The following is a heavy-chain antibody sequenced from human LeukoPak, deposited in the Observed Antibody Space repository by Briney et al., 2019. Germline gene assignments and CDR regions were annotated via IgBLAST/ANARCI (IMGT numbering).Heavy chain of an antibody. CDR1: GGSISSYY. CDR3: ARHFWFDP. Sequence: SGTLSLTCTVSGGSISSYYWSWIRQPPGKGLEWIGYIYYSGSTNYNPSLKSRVTISVDTSKNQFSLKLSSVTAADTAVYYCARHFWFDPWGQGTLVTVSS. J-gene: IGHJ5*02. CDR2: IYYSGST. V-gene: IGHV4-59*08.